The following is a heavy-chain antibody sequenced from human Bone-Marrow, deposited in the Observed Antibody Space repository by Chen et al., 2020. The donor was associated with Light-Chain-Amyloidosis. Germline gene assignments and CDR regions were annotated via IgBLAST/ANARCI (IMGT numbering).Heavy chain of an antibody. CDR2: ITQDGSEK. J-gene: IGHJ5*02. CDR1: GFDFSDYW. Sequence: EVQVVDSGGDLVQPGGSLRLSCAASGFDFSDYWMSWVRQVPGKGLGWVPNITQDGSEKHYVHFVERLFTIPRDNAKNSIYLKMNALGAGDTPFFYFAGGGLTFFAPPGSWARGPLVPVSS. D-gene: IGHD3-3*01. V-gene: IGHV3-7*04. CDR3: AGGGLTFFAPPGS.